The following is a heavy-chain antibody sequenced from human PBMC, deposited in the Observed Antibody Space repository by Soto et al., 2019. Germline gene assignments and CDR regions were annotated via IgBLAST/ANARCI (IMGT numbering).Heavy chain of an antibody. D-gene: IGHD4-17*01. J-gene: IGHJ4*02. CDR1: GFTFSSYA. V-gene: IGHV3-64*01. Sequence: EVQLVESGGGLVQPGGSLRLSCAASGFTFSSYAMHWVRQAPGKGLEYVSAISSNGGSTYYANSVKCRFTISRDNSKNTLYLQMGSLRAEDMAVYYCARDGYGDYSFDYWGQGTLVTVSS. CDR3: ARDGYGDYSFDY. CDR2: ISSNGGST.